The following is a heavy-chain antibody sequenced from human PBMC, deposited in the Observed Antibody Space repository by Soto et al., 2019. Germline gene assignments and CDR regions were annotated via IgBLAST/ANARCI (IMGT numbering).Heavy chain of an antibody. D-gene: IGHD3-10*01. J-gene: IGHJ4*02. CDR3: AKDGRGSGSHYTSFGY. Sequence: EVQLVESGGGLIQPGGSLKLSCAASGFTVGNNYMSWVRQAPGKGLEWVSLIYSTGTTKYADSVKGRFTVSRDNAKNTLYLQMNRLRAEDTAVYYCAKDGRGSGSHYTSFGYWGQGNLVTVSS. V-gene: IGHV3-53*01. CDR1: GFTVGNNY. CDR2: IYSTGTT.